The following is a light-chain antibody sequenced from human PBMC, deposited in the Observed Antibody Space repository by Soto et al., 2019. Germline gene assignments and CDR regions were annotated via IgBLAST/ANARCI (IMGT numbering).Light chain of an antibody. J-gene: IGKJ1*01. V-gene: IGKV3-15*01. CDR1: QSVSSN. CDR3: XXYNHWPPWT. Sequence: EIVMTQSPATLSVSPGERATLSCRASQSVSSNLAWYQQKPGQAPRLLIYGASTRATGIPARFSGSGSGTEFXLTXXSXQSEXFAVXXXXXYNHWPPWTFGQGTKVEIK. CDR2: GAS.